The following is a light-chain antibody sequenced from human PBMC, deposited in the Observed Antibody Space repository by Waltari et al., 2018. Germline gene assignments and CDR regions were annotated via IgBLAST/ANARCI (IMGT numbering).Light chain of an antibody. V-gene: IGKV3-11*01. CDR1: QTVRSY. Sequence: EIVLTQSPATLSLSPGERATLSCRASQTVRSYLAWDQQKPGQAPRLLIFDASSRAPGIPAKSSGSGSGTDFTLTVSNLEPEDFAVYYCQQRSNGPYTFGQGTRVEIK. CDR2: DAS. J-gene: IGKJ2*01. CDR3: QQRSNGPYT.